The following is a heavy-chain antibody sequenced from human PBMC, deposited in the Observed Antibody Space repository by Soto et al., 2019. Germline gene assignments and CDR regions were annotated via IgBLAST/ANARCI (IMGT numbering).Heavy chain of an antibody. J-gene: IGHJ6*02. CDR1: GAPITWGDYS. D-gene: IGHD3-16*02. Sequence: PSETLSLTCAISGAPITWGDYSWNWIRQPPGKGLEWIGYIFHGGSTYYNPSLRSRVTISVDRSRTQFSLKMSSVTAADTAVYYCARDRRDDYVWGSYRDYYYGMDVWGQGTTVTVSS. CDR2: IFHGGST. CDR3: ARDRRDDYVWGSYRDYYYGMDV. V-gene: IGHV4-30-2*01.